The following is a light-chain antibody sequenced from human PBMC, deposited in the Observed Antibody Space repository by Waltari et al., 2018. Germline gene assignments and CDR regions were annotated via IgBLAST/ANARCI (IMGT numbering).Light chain of an antibody. CDR3: QQYNNWPPYT. CDR2: DAS. J-gene: IGKJ2*01. V-gene: IGKV3-15*01. CDR1: QSVSSN. Sequence: EIVMTQSPAPLSGSTGARANLPCRASQSVSSNLAWYQQKPGQPLRLLIFDASRSATGIPARFSGSGSGTEFTLTISSLQSEDFAVYYCQQYNNWPPYTFGQGTKLDIK.